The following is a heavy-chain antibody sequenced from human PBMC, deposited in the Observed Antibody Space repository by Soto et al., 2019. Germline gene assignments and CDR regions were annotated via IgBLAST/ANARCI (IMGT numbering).Heavy chain of an antibody. CDR2: ISDSGGST. D-gene: IGHD2-2*01. J-gene: IGHJ4*02. CDR1: GFTFSNYA. V-gene: IGHV3-23*01. Sequence: EVQVLDSGGGLVQSGGSLRLSCAASGFTFSNYAMSWVRQAPGKGLEWVSTISDSGGSTYYADSVKGRFTISRDNSKNTLYLQMNSLRAEDTAVYYCAKRSNTPAAMKSPFDYWGQGTLVTVSS. CDR3: AKRSNTPAAMKSPFDY.